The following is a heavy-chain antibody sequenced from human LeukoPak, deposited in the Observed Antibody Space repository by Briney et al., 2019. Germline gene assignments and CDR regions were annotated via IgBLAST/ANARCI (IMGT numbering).Heavy chain of an antibody. J-gene: IGHJ4*02. V-gene: IGHV3-66*02. D-gene: IGHD3-3*01. Sequence: QTRGSLRLSCAASGFTVNSNYMSWVRQAPGKGLEWVSVIYSGGSTYYADSVEGRFTISRDISKSTLYLQMNSLRPEDTAVYYCARDLWDATGFWGQGTLVTVSS. CDR2: IYSGGST. CDR3: ARDLWDATGF. CDR1: GFTVNSNY.